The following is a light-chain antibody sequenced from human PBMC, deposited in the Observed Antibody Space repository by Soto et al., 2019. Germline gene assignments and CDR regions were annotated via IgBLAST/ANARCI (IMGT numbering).Light chain of an antibody. CDR2: SIN. V-gene: IGLV1-44*01. CDR1: YSNIGSNF. J-gene: IGLJ3*02. Sequence: QSVLTQPPSASATPGQTVTISCSGGYSNIGSNFVSWYQRLQGTAPKLLISSINPRPSGVPDRVSGSKSGTSASLTNSGLQSEDEADDFCSSLDDSLDGPVFGGGTKVTVL. CDR3: SSLDDSLDGPV.